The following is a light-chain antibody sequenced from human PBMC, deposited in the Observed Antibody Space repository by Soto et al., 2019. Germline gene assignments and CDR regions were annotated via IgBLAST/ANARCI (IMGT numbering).Light chain of an antibody. CDR1: QSVTNSY. CDR3: HQFGYSPRT. V-gene: IGKV3-20*01. J-gene: IGKJ1*01. Sequence: EVVLTQSPDTLSLFPGERATLSCSASQSVTNSYLAWYQQRPGQAPRLLIFATSRRATDIPDRFSGSGSGTDFTLAIRRLEPEDFAVYYCHQFGYSPRTFGQGTKVDI. CDR2: ATS.